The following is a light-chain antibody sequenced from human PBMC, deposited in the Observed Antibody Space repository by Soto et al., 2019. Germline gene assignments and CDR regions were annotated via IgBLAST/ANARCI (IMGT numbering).Light chain of an antibody. CDR1: EGIVNY. CDR2: GAS. V-gene: IGKV1-9*01. Sequence: IQLTQSPSSLSASVGDRVTITCRASEGIVNYLAWYQQQPGKAPKLLIYGASTLQRGVPSMFNRRGSGTDFTLTISCLQSEDFATYYCQQYYSYPRYTFGQGTKLEIK. CDR3: QQYYSYPRYT. J-gene: IGKJ2*01.